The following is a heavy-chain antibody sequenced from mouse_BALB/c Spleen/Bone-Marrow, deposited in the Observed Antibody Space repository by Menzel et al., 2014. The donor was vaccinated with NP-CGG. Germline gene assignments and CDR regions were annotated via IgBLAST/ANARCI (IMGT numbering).Heavy chain of an antibody. CDR2: SRNKAKYYTT. Sequence: DVMLVESGGGLVQPGDSLILSCAPSGFTFSDFYMEWVRQPPGKRLEWIAASRNKAKYYTTEYSASVKGRFIVSRDTSQSVLYLQMNALRAEDTAIYYCARDVGYGNYFVYWGQGTLVTVSA. CDR1: GFTFSDFY. J-gene: IGHJ3*01. D-gene: IGHD2-10*02. V-gene: IGHV7-1*02. CDR3: ARDVGYGNYFVY.